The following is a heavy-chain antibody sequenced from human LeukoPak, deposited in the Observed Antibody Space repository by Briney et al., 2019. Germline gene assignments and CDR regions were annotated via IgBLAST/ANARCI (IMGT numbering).Heavy chain of an antibody. D-gene: IGHD1-26*01. CDR1: GFTFDDYA. J-gene: IGHJ1*01. CDR2: ISWNSGSI. Sequence: GRSLRVSCAASGFTFDDYAMHWVRQAPGKGLEWVSGISWNSGSIGYADSVKGRFTISRDNAKNSLYLQMNSLRAEDMALYYCAKDINSGSYFPGGFQHWGQGTLVTVSS. V-gene: IGHV3-9*03. CDR3: AKDINSGSYFPGGFQH.